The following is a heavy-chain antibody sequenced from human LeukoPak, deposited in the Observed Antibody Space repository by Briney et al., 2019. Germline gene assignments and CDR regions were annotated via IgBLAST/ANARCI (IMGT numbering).Heavy chain of an antibody. Sequence: GESLQISCKGSAYSFTSYWIGWVRQMPGKGLEWMGIIYPGDSETRYSPSFQGQVTFSAAKSINTAYLQWSSLRASDTAMYFCARGGNYGSAWFDYWGQGTLVTVSS. CDR3: ARGGNYGSAWFDY. J-gene: IGHJ5*01. CDR1: AYSFTSYW. D-gene: IGHD6-25*01. CDR2: IYPGDSET. V-gene: IGHV5-51*01.